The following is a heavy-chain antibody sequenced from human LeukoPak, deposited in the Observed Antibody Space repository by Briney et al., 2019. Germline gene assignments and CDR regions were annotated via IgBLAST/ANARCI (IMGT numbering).Heavy chain of an antibody. D-gene: IGHD6-13*01. V-gene: IGHV1-18*01. CDR3: ARTRRVHSSSWYYFDY. CDR1: GYTFTSYG. J-gene: IGHJ4*02. Sequence: GASVKVSCKASGYTFTSYGISWVRQAPGQGLEWMGWISAYNGNTNYAQKLQGRVTMTTDTSTSTAYMELRSLRSDDTAVYYCARTRRVHSSSWYYFDYWGQGTLVTVSS. CDR2: ISAYNGNT.